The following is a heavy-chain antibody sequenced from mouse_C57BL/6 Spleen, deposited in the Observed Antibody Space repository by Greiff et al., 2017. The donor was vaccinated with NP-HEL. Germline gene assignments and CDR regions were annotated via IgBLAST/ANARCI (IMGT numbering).Heavy chain of an antibody. V-gene: IGHV1-69*01. CDR3: ARWDYYGSRFAY. CDR2: IDPSDSYT. CDR1: GYTFTSYW. J-gene: IGHJ3*01. Sequence: QVQLQQPGAELVMPGASVKLSCKASGYTFTSYWMHWVKQRPGQGLEWIGEIDPSDSYTNDNQKFKGKSTLTVDKSSSTAYMQLSSLTSEDSAVYYCARWDYYGSRFAYWGQGTLVTVSA. D-gene: IGHD1-1*01.